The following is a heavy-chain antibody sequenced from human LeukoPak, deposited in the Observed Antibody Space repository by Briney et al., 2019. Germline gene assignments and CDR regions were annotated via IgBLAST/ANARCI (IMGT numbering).Heavy chain of an antibody. CDR2: ISSSSSTI. V-gene: IGHV3-48*04. D-gene: IGHD3-16*01. CDR1: GFIFSTNS. Sequence: GGSLRLSCAASGFIFSTNSMNWVRQAPGKGLEWVSYISSSSSTIYYAVSVKGRFTISRDNAKNSPYLQMNSLRAEDTAVYYCARGGGFDYWGQGILVTVSS. CDR3: ARGGGFDY. J-gene: IGHJ4*02.